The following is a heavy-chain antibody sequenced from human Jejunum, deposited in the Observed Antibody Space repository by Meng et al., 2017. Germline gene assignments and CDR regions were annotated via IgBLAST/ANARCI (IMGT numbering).Heavy chain of an antibody. Sequence: GGSLRLSCAASGFTFSDYEINWVRQAPGKGLEWVSCFSVGGTFIEYADSVKGRFTISRDNAKSTGYLQMNSLRAEDTAVYYCASARFGGNFYWGQGTLVTVSS. CDR3: ASARFGGNFY. V-gene: IGHV3-48*03. CDR1: GFTFSDYE. J-gene: IGHJ4*02. CDR2: FSVGGTFI. D-gene: IGHD2-15*01.